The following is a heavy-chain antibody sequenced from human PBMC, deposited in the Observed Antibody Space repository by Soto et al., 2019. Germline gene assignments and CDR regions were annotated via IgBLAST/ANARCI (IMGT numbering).Heavy chain of an antibody. V-gene: IGHV4-4*07. CDR2: IYTSGST. CDR3: ARDKYSSGWYSHYYYYYRMDV. J-gene: IGHJ6*02. Sequence: QVQLQESGPGLVKPSETLSLTCTVSGGSISSYYWSWIRQPAGKGLEWIGRIYTSGSTNYNPSLKSRVTLSVDTSKNQLSLKLSSVTAAVTAVYYCARDKYSSGWYSHYYYYYRMDVWGQGTTVTVSS. CDR1: GGSISSYY. D-gene: IGHD6-19*01.